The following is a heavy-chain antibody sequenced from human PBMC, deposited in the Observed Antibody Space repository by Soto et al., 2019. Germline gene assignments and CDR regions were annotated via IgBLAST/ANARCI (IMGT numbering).Heavy chain of an antibody. Sequence: KPGGSLRLSCAASGFTFSSYSMNWGRQAPGKGLEWVSSISSSSNYIYYADSVKGRFTISRDNAKNSLYLQMNSLRAEDTAVYYCARVPSYVGSGLGLGLGLGIIASDAFDIWGQGTMVTVSS. CDR1: GFTFSSYS. CDR3: ARVPSYVGSGLGLGLGLGIIASDAFDI. V-gene: IGHV3-21*01. D-gene: IGHD6-19*01. J-gene: IGHJ3*02. CDR2: ISSSSNYI.